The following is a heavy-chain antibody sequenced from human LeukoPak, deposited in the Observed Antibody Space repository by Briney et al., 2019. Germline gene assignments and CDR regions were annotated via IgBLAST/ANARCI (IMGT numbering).Heavy chain of an antibody. D-gene: IGHD3-22*01. V-gene: IGHV4-39*01. Sequence: PSETLSLTFSVPGGSISSSGYYWGWIRPPPGKRLAWIGSISYSGNTYYNPSLRSRVTISVDTSKNQFSLKVASVTAADTAVYYCAAYYHDISGYFGCGQGTLVTVSS. J-gene: IGHJ4*02. CDR1: GGSISSSGYY. CDR2: ISYSGNT. CDR3: AAYYHDISGYFG.